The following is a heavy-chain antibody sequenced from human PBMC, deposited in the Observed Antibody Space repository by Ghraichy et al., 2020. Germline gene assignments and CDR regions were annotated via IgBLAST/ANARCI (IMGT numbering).Heavy chain of an antibody. J-gene: IGHJ3*02. CDR1: GFTLRNYG. V-gene: IGHV3-30*02. CDR2: IRFDGSDK. Sequence: GGSLRLSCAASGFTLRNYGMHWVRQAPGKGLEWVTFIRFDGSDKYYVDSVQGRFTISRDNSKNTLYLQMNSLRAEDTAVYYCAKDQESIRTVTSCAFDIWGQGTMVTVSS. CDR3: AKDQESIRTVTSCAFDI. D-gene: IGHD4-11*01.